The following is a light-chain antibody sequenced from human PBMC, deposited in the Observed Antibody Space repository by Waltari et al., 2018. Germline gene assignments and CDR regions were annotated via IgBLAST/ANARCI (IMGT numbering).Light chain of an antibody. J-gene: IGKJ1*01. Sequence: EIVLTQSPGTLSLSPGERATLSCRASQSVSSNYLAWYQQIPGQAPRLVIYGASSRATGIPDRFMGSGSGTDFTLTISRLEPEDFAVYYCHQYGSSPRAFGQGTKVEIK. CDR1: QSVSSNY. CDR2: GAS. CDR3: HQYGSSPRA. V-gene: IGKV3-20*01.